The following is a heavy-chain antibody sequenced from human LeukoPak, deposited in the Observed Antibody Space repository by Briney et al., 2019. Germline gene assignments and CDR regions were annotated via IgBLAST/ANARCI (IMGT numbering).Heavy chain of an antibody. CDR1: GGSFSGYY. V-gene: IGHV4-34*01. Sequence: PSETLSLTCAVYGGSFSGYYWSWIRQPPGKGLEWIGEINHSGSTNYNPSLKSRVTISVDTSKNQFSLKLSSVTAADTAVYYCASTHSLALYCSSTSCPYYFDYWGQGTLSPSPQ. J-gene: IGHJ4*02. CDR3: ASTHSLALYCSSTSCPYYFDY. CDR2: INHSGST. D-gene: IGHD2-2*01.